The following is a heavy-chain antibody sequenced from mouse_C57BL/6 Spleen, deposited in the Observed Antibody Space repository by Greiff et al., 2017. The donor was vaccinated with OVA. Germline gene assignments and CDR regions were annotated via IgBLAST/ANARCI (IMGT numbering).Heavy chain of an antibody. D-gene: IGHD3-1*01. CDR2: ISYSSGT. J-gene: IGHJ2*01. Sequence: VQLQQSGPGLAKPSQTLSLTCSATGYSITSDYWNWIRKFPGNKLEYIGYISYSSGTYYNPSLISRISITRDTYKNQNYLQLKSVTTADTATDYCARSGTLGYFDYWGQGTTLTVSS. CDR1: GYSITSDY. CDR3: ARSGTLGYFDY. V-gene: IGHV3-8*01.